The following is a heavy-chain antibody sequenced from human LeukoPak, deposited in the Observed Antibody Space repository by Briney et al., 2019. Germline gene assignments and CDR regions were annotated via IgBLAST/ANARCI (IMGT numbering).Heavy chain of an antibody. D-gene: IGHD1-1*01. CDR1: GFTFSNYA. Sequence: AGGSLRLSCAASGFTFSNYAMTWVRQAPGKGLEWVSVISGSGSNTDYADSVKGRFTISRDNSKNTLSLQMNSLRAEDTAIYYCAKLAGTGTTPTDYWGQGTLVTVSS. CDR3: AKLAGTGTTPTDY. V-gene: IGHV3-23*01. J-gene: IGHJ4*02. CDR2: ISGSGSNT.